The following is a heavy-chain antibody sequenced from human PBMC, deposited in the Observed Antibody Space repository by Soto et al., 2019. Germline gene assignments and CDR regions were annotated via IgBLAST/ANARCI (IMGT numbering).Heavy chain of an antibody. D-gene: IGHD6-13*01. V-gene: IGHV3-21*01. Sequence: PGGCLRLSCAASGFTFRSFTMNWVRQAPGKGLEWVSTISSNSAYIYYTDALRGRFTISRDNAKNSLHLQMNSLRAEDTAVYYCTRDASRDSSARGWFDPWGPGTLVTVSS. CDR2: ISSNSAYI. J-gene: IGHJ5*02. CDR1: GFTFRSFT. CDR3: TRDASRDSSARGWFDP.